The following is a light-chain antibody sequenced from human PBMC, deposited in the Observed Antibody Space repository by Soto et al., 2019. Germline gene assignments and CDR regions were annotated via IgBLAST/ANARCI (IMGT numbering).Light chain of an antibody. V-gene: IGKV3-15*01. Sequence: EIVMTQSPATLAVSPGERATLSCRASQSLSGNLAWYQQKPGQAPRLLIYHASTRATGVPARFSASGSGTEFTLTISSLQSEDSAVYYCHQYTKWPPWTFGPGTKVEIK. J-gene: IGKJ1*01. CDR1: QSLSGN. CDR2: HAS. CDR3: HQYTKWPPWT.